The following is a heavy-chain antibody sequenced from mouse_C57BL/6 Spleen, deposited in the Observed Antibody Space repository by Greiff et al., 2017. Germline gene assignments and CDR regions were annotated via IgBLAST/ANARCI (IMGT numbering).Heavy chain of an antibody. CDR2: IDPETGGT. CDR3: TRYYYYGSSYGWFAY. CDR1: GYTFTDYE. V-gene: IGHV1-15*01. Sequence: QVQLQQSGAELVRPGASVTLSCKASGYTFTDYEMHWVKQTPVHGLEWIGAIDPETGGTAYNQKFKGKAILTADKSSSTAYMELRSLTSEDSAVYYCTRYYYYGSSYGWFAYWGQGTLVTVSA. J-gene: IGHJ3*01. D-gene: IGHD1-1*01.